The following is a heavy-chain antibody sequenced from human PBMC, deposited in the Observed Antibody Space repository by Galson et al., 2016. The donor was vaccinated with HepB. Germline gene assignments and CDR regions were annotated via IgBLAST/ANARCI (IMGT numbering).Heavy chain of an antibody. CDR2: IYWDGDK. D-gene: IGHD6-19*01. Sequence: PALVKPTQTLTLTCTFSGFSLSTSGVGVGWIRQPPGKALEWLALIYWDGDKHYSPSLRRRLTITKDTSENQVVLTMTNMDPVDTGTYYCAHFSSGSYSVGRACDIGGKGTISSVSS. V-gene: IGHV2-5*02. CDR1: GFSLSTSGVG. CDR3: AHFSSGSYSVGRACDI. J-gene: IGHJ3*02.